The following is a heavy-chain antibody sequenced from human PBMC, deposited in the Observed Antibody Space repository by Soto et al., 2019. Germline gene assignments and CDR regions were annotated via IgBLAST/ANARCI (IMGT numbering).Heavy chain of an antibody. J-gene: IGHJ6*02. D-gene: IGHD6-19*01. CDR2: IYYSGST. V-gene: IGHV4-61*01. Sequence: PSETLSLTCTVSGGSVSSGSYYWSWIRQPPGKGLEWIGYIYYSGSTNYNPSLKSRVTISVDTSKYQFSLKLSSVTAADTAVYYCARVPVLIAVAGSSSFYYYGMDVWGQGTTVTVSS. CDR3: ARVPVLIAVAGSSSFYYYGMDV. CDR1: GGSVSSGSYY.